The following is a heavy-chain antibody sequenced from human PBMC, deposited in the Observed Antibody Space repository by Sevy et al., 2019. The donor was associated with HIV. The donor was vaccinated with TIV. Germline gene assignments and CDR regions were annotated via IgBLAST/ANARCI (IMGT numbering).Heavy chain of an antibody. D-gene: IGHD3-10*01. CDR3: SRHFAEAYYYGSGSYQNAFDI. CDR2: IYYSGST. CDR1: GGSISSSSYY. J-gene: IGHJ3*02. Sequence: SETLSLTCTVSGGSISSSSYYWGWIRQPPGKGLEWIGSIYYSGSTYYNPSLKSRVTISVDTSKNQFSLKLSSVTAADTAVYYCSRHFAEAYYYGSGSYQNAFDIWGQGTMVTVSS. V-gene: IGHV4-39*01.